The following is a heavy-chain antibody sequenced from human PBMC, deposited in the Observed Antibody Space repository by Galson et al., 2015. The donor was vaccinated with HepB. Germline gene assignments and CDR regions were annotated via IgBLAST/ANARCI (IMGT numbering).Heavy chain of an antibody. CDR1: GFSLSTTGMC. CDR3: ARAPGSYANPASYGMDV. J-gene: IGHJ6*02. D-gene: IGHD4/OR15-4a*01. Sequence: PALVKPTQTLTLTCAVSGFSLSTTGMCVTWIRQPPGKALEWLALIDWHDDKCYSTSLKTRLTISRDTSKNQVVLTMTNVGPVDTATYYCARAPGSYANPASYGMDVWGRGATVAVSS. V-gene: IGHV2-70*01. CDR2: IDWHDDK.